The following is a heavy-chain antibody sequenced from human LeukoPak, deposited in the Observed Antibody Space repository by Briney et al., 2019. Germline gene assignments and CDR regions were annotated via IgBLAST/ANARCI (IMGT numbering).Heavy chain of an antibody. V-gene: IGHV3-66*02. J-gene: IGHJ4*02. Sequence: GGSLRLSCAASGFTVSSNYMRWVRQAPGKGLEWVSVIYSGGSTYYADSVKGRFTISRDNSKNTLSLQMNSLRAEDTAVYYCARDRRYDFWSGYYSYYFDYWGQGTLVTVSS. CDR2: IYSGGST. D-gene: IGHD3-3*01. CDR3: ARDRRYDFWSGYYSYYFDY. CDR1: GFTVSSNY.